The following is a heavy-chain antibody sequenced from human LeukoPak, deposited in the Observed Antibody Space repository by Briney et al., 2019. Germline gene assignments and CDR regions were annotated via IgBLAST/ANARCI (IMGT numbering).Heavy chain of an antibody. J-gene: IGHJ4*02. D-gene: IGHD3-10*01. CDR3: ARGSFYYASGNYFTYNHRLDY. V-gene: IGHV4-34*01. CDR1: GGSFSDYC. Sequence: PSETLSLTCVVYGGSFSDYCWSWIRQPPGKGLEWIGEINHSGSTNFNPSLKSRVTMSVDASKNQFSLTLSSVTAAGTALYFCARGSFYYASGNYFTYNHRLDYWGQGTLVTVSS. CDR2: INHSGST.